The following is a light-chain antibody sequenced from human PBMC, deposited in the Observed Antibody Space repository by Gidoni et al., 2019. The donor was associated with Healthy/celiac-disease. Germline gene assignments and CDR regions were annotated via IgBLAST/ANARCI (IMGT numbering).Light chain of an antibody. J-gene: IGLJ2*01. CDR3: QSYDSSLSAPVV. CDR2: GTS. V-gene: IGLV1-40*01. CDR1: SSNIGAGYD. Sequence: QSVLTQPPSVSGAPGQRVTISCAGRSSNIGAGYDVPWYQQLPGTAPNLLIYGTSNRPSGVPDRFSGSKSGTSASLAITGLQAEDEADYYCQSYDSSLSAPVVFGGGTKLTVL.